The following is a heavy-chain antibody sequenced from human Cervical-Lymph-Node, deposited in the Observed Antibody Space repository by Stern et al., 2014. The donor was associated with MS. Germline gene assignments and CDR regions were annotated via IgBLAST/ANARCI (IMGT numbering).Heavy chain of an antibody. Sequence: VQLVESGAEVKKPGASVKVSCKVSGYTLTELSMHWVRQAPGKGLEWMGGFDPDDGEKTYAQKFQGRVTMPEDTSTDTAYMELSALRSEDTAVYYCATDRDDFRSGYSAPTKGYGLDVWGQGTTVTVTS. D-gene: IGHD3-3*01. CDR1: GYTLTELS. CDR3: ATDRDDFRSGYSAPTKGYGLDV. V-gene: IGHV1-24*01. J-gene: IGHJ6*02. CDR2: FDPDDGEK.